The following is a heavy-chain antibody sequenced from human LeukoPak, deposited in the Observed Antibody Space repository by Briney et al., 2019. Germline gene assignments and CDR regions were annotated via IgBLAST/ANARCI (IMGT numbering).Heavy chain of an antibody. V-gene: IGHV3-23*01. J-gene: IGHJ5*02. Sequence: GGSLRLSCAASGFTFSSYGMSWVRQAPGKGLEWVSAISGSGGSTYYADSVKGRFTISRDNSKNTLYLQMNSLRAEDTAVYYCAKATYYYDSSGYYPSPLGFDPWGQGTLVTVSS. CDR1: GFTFSSYG. CDR2: ISGSGGST. D-gene: IGHD3-22*01. CDR3: AKATYYYDSSGYYPSPLGFDP.